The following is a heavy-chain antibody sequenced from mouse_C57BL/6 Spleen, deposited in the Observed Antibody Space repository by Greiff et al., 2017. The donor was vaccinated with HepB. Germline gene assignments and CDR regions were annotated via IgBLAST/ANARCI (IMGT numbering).Heavy chain of an antibody. Sequence: QVQLQQPGAELVKPGASVKLSCKASGYTFTSYWMHWVKQRPGQGLEWIGMIHPNSGSTNYNEKFKSKATLTVDKSSSTAYMQLSSLTSEDSAVYYCAAPYYSSCYAMDYWGQGTSVTVSS. CDR2: IHPNSGST. CDR3: AAPYYSSCYAMDY. D-gene: IGHD1-1*01. CDR1: GYTFTSYW. V-gene: IGHV1-64*01. J-gene: IGHJ4*01.